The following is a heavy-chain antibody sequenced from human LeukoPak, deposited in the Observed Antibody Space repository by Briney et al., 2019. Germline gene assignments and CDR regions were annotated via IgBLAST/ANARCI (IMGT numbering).Heavy chain of an antibody. CDR1: GFTFSSYS. V-gene: IGHV3-23*01. D-gene: IGHD1-1*01. Sequence: GGSLRLSYAASGFTFSSYSMSWVRQAPGKGLEWVSSISGSGGRIDYADSVKGRFTISRENSKNTLSLQMNSLTAEDTAVYYCAKNPRLEGWIYFDSWGQGILVTVSS. J-gene: IGHJ4*02. CDR3: AKNPRLEGWIYFDS. CDR2: ISGSGGRI.